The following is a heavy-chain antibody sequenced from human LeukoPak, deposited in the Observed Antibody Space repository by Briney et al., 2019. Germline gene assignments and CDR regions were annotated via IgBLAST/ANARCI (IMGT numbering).Heavy chain of an antibody. D-gene: IGHD2-2*01. J-gene: IGHJ4*02. V-gene: IGHV1-46*04. Sequence: ASVKVSCKASGYTFTSYYMHWVRQAPGQGLEGMGIINPSGGSTSYAQKLQGRVTMTRDTYTSTVYMELSSLRSEDTAVYYCARASIVVPAAIFRLDYWGQGTLVTVSS. CDR1: GYTFTSYY. CDR3: ARASIVVPAAIFRLDY. CDR2: INPSGGST.